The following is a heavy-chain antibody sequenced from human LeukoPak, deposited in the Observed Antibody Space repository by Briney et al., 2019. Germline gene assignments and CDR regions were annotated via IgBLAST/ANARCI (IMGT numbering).Heavy chain of an antibody. V-gene: IGHV1-2*02. Sequence: ASVKVSCKASGYTFTGYYMHWVRQAPGQVLEWMGWINPNSGGTNYAQKFQGRVTMTRDTSISTAYMELSRLRSDDTAVYYCARDRSSYYDSSGSDYWGQGTLVTVSS. CDR1: GYTFTGYY. J-gene: IGHJ4*02. CDR2: INPNSGGT. CDR3: ARDRSSYYDSSGSDY. D-gene: IGHD3-22*01.